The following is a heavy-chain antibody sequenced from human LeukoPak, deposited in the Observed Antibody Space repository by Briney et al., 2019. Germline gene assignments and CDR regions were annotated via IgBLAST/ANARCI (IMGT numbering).Heavy chain of an antibody. J-gene: IGHJ3*02. V-gene: IGHV1-2*02. D-gene: IGHD3-22*01. CDR1: GYTFSDYY. CDR3: ARRRMIDAFDI. Sequence: ASVKVSCKASGYTFSDYYIYWVRQAPGQGLEWMGWINPNSGGTNYAQKFQGRVTMTRDTSISTAYMELSRLRSDDTAVYYCARRRMIDAFDIWGQGTMVTVSS. CDR2: INPNSGGT.